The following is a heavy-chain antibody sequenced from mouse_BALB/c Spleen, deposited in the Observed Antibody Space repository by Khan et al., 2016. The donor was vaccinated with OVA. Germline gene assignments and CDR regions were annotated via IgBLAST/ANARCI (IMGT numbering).Heavy chain of an antibody. V-gene: IGHV9-3-1*01. D-gene: IGHD2-10*01. CDR2: INTYTGEP. CDR3: ARPPYFSYALDH. Sequence: QIQLVQSGPELKKPGETVTISCKASGYTFTNYGMNWVKQSSGKALKWMGWINTYTGEPTYADDFKGRFAFSLETSASTAYLQINNLKNEDTATYFCARPPYFSYALDHWGQGTSVTVSS. J-gene: IGHJ4*01. CDR1: GYTFTNYG.